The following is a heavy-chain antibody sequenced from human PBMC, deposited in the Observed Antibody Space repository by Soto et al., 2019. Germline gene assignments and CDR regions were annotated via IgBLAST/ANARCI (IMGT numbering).Heavy chain of an antibody. CDR3: ASMGYHYGSGSYPLDY. D-gene: IGHD3-10*01. Sequence: SETLSLTCTVSGGSISSSSYYWTWIRQPPGKGLEWIGFMYNSGSTHYNPSLKSRVTISLDTSKNQFSLNLRSVTAADTAVYYCASMGYHYGSGSYPLDYWGQGTLVTVSS. V-gene: IGHV4-61*05. CDR2: MYNSGST. CDR1: GGSISSSSYY. J-gene: IGHJ4*02.